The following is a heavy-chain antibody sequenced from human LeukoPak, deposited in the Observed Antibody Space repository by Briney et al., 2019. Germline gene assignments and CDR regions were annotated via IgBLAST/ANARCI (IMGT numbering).Heavy chain of an antibody. CDR2: IYYGGST. D-gene: IGHD3-22*01. CDR1: GGSISSSSYH. CDR3: ARLGDYYDSSGYFDAFDI. V-gene: IGHV4-39*01. Sequence: SETLSLTCTVSGGSISSSSYHWGWIRQPPGKGLVWIGTIYYGGSTYYNPSLKSQVTISVDTSKKQFSLKLTSVTAADAAVYYCARLGDYYDSSGYFDAFDIWGQGTMVTVFS. J-gene: IGHJ3*02.